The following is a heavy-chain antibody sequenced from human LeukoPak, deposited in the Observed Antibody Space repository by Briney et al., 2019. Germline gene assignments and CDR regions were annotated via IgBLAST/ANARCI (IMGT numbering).Heavy chain of an antibody. Sequence: GGSLRLSCAASGFTFSSYGMHWVRQAPVKGLEWVAVIWYDGSNKYYADSVKGRFTISRDNSKNTLYLQMNSLRAEDTAVYYCARDRISGTTPFDYWGQGTLVTVSS. D-gene: IGHD1-7*01. CDR2: IWYDGSNK. CDR3: ARDRISGTTPFDY. J-gene: IGHJ4*02. V-gene: IGHV3-33*01. CDR1: GFTFSSYG.